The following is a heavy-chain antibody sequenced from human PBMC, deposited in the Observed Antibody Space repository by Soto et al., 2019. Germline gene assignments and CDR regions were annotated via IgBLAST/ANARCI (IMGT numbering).Heavy chain of an antibody. CDR2: INPHTGDT. J-gene: IGHJ2*01. Sequence: QVQLVQSGAEVKKPGASVTVSCKTSGYPLTDFYIHWVRQAPGQGLEWMAWINPHTGDTNTALKFQGRVTMTRDTSINTAFMDLTRLSSEDTAVYYCAREGGAAPGALMEWYLDLWGRATLVSVAS. CDR3: AREGGAAPGALMEWYLDL. CDR1: GYPLTDFY. D-gene: IGHD2-8*01. V-gene: IGHV1-2*02.